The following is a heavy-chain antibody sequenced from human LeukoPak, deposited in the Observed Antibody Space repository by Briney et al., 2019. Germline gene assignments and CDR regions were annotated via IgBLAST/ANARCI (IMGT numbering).Heavy chain of an antibody. CDR3: ARDDSSGYSHDY. Sequence: ASVKVSCKASGYTFTSYYMHWVGQAPGQGLEWMGIINPSGGSTSYAQKFQGRVTMTRDMSTSTVYMELSSLRSEDTAVYYCARDDSSGYSHDYWGQGTLVTVPS. CDR2: INPSGGST. CDR1: GYTFTSYY. J-gene: IGHJ4*02. D-gene: IGHD3-22*01. V-gene: IGHV1-46*01.